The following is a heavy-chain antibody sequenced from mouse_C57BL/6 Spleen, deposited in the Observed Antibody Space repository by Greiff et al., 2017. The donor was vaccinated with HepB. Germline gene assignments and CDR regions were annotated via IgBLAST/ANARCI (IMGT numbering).Heavy chain of an antibody. CDR1: GYSFTGYY. Sequence: VHVKQSGPELVKPGASVKISCKASGYSFTGYYMNWVKQSPEKSLEWIGEINPSTGGTTYNQKFKAKATLTVDKSSSTAYMQLKSLTSEDSAVYYCARSLIYYGNYGVYWGQGTTLTVSS. D-gene: IGHD2-1*01. V-gene: IGHV1-42*01. CDR2: INPSTGGT. J-gene: IGHJ2*01. CDR3: ARSLIYYGNYGVY.